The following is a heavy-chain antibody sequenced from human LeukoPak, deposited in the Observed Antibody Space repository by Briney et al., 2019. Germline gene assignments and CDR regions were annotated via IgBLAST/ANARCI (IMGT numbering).Heavy chain of an antibody. CDR1: GFTFSSYG. V-gene: IGHV3-30*02. J-gene: IGHJ6*03. Sequence: GGSVRLSCAASGFTFSSYGMHWVRQAPGKGLEWVAFIRFDGSNKYYADSVKGRFTISRDNSKNTLYLQMNSLRVEDTAVYYCAEDGHSYGYRAILSYYYMDVWGTGTTVTISS. CDR2: IRFDGSNK. CDR3: AEDGHSYGYRAILSYYYMDV. D-gene: IGHD5-18*01.